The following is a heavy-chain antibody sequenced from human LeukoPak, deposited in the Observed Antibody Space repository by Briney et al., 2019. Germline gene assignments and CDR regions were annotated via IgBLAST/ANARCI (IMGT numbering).Heavy chain of an antibody. D-gene: IGHD6-19*01. V-gene: IGHV3-7*03. Sequence: GGSLRLSCAASGFTFSIYAMSWVRQAPGTGLEWVANIKQDGSDRNYVTSVRGRFTISRDNAESSLFLQMNSLRAEDTAVYYCVRNLAVAGTCFDSWGQGTLVTVSS. CDR3: VRNLAVAGTCFDS. J-gene: IGHJ4*02. CDR2: IKQDGSDR. CDR1: GFTFSIYA.